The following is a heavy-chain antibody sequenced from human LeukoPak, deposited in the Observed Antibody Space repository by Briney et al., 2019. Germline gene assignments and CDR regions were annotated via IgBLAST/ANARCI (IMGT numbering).Heavy chain of an antibody. V-gene: IGHV3-23*01. CDR3: AKDLRDDPYSSSWYGPDS. D-gene: IGHD6-13*01. Sequence: GGSLRLSCAASGFTFNIYAMSWVRQAPGKGLQWVSYISSYGASTFYADSVKGRFTISRDNSKNTLYLQMNSLRAEDTALYYCAKDLRDDPYSSSWYGPDSWGRGTLVTVSS. J-gene: IGHJ4*02. CDR2: ISSYGAST. CDR1: GFTFNIYA.